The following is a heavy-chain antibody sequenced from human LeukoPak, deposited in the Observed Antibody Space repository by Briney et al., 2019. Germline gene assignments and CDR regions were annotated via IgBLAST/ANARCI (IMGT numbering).Heavy chain of an antibody. Sequence: GGSLRLSXAASGFTFSSYGMHWVRQAPGKGLEWVAFIRYDGSNKYFADSVKGQFTISRDNSKNTLYLQMNSLRAEDTAVYYCAKDDLYYWGQGTLVTVSS. CDR2: IRYDGSNK. J-gene: IGHJ4*02. CDR1: GFTFSSYG. D-gene: IGHD2-8*01. V-gene: IGHV3-30*02. CDR3: AKDDLYY.